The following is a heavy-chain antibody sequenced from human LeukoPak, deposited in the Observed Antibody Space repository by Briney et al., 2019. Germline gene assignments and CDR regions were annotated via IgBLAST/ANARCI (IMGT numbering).Heavy chain of an antibody. CDR2: IYWNDDK. CDR1: GFSLSTSGVG. V-gene: IGHV2-5*01. D-gene: IGHD1-26*01. Sequence: SGPTLANPTQTLTLTCTFSGFSLSTSGVGVGWIRQPPGKALEWLALIYWNDDKRYSPSLKSRLTITKDTSKNQVVLTMTNMDPVDTATYYCAHRRTQWELLSYFDYWGQGTLVTVSS. J-gene: IGHJ4*02. CDR3: AHRRTQWELLSYFDY.